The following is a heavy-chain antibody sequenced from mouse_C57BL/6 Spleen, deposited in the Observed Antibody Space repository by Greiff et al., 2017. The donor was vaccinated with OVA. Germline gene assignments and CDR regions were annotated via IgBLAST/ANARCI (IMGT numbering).Heavy chain of an antibody. J-gene: IGHJ4*01. CDR2: ISSGSSTI. V-gene: IGHV5-17*01. CDR1: GFTFSDYG. Sequence: EVKLMESGGGLVKPGGSLKLSCAASGFTFSDYGMHWVRQAPEKGLEWVAYISSGSSTIYYADTVKGRFTISRDNAKNTLFLQMTSLRSEDTAMYYCARATVVATVDYWGQGTSVTVSS. CDR3: ARATVVATVDY. D-gene: IGHD1-1*01.